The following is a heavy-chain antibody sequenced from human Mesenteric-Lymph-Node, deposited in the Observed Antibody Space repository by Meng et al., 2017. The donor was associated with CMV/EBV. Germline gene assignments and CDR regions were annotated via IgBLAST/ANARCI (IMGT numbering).Heavy chain of an antibody. CDR3: ARYAGGYKFYFDH. D-gene: IGHD5-24*01. CDR1: GFRFTSYW. Sequence: GSGFRFTSYWIAGVRQKPGKGLEYMGIIYPADSDAKYSPSFQGQVTISVDKSINTAYLQWDSLEASDTAVYYCARYAGGYKFYFDHWGQGTLVTVSS. V-gene: IGHV5-51*01. J-gene: IGHJ4*01. CDR2: IYPADSDA.